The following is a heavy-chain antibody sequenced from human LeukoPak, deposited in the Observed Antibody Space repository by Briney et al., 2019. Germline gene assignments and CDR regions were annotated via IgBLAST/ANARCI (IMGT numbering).Heavy chain of an antibody. CDR2: ISSGSGTM. J-gene: IGHJ4*02. V-gene: IGHV3-48*04. D-gene: IGHD1-1*01. CDR3: ARDAPRTGGDCDY. Sequence: GGSLRLSCAASGFSFSDYGMNWVRQAPGQGLEWVSFISSGSGTMYYADSVKGRFTISRDNAKNSLYLQMNSLRAEDTAVYYCARDAPRTGGDCDYWGQGTLVTVSS. CDR1: GFSFSDYG.